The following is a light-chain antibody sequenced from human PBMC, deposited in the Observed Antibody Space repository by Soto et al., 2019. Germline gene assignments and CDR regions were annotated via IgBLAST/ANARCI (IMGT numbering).Light chain of an antibody. CDR2: KAS. CDR3: LQHNSYPPT. J-gene: IGKJ4*02. Sequence: DIQLSQSLSALFLSLGERRTINWRASQTISSWLAWYQQKPGKAPKLLIYKASTLKSGVPSRLSGSGSGTEFTLTISSLQPEDFATYYCLQHNSYPPTFGEGTKVEIK. V-gene: IGKV1-5*03. CDR1: QTISSW.